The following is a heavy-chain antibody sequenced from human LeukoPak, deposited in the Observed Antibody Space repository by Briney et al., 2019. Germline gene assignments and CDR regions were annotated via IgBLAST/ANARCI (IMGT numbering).Heavy chain of an antibody. J-gene: IGHJ6*03. V-gene: IGHV4-34*01. CDR3: ARGRKYYYYYMDV. Sequence: SETLSLTCAVYGGSFSGYYWSWIRQPPGKGLEWIGEINHSGSTNYNPSLKSRVTISVDTSKNQFSLKLSSVTAADTAVYYCARGRKYYYYYMDVWGKGTTATVSS. CDR1: GGSFSGYY. CDR2: INHSGST.